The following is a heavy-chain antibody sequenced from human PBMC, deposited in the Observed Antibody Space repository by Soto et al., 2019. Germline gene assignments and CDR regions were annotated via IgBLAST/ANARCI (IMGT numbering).Heavy chain of an antibody. V-gene: IGHV2-5*02. CDR1: GFSLSTSGVG. CDR3: PHRRAYCCGGTCYSIWFAP. J-gene: IGHJ5*02. D-gene: IGHD2-15*01. Sequence: QITLKASGPTLVKPTQTLTLTCTFSGFSLSTSGVGVGWIRQPPGKALEWLALIYWDDDKRYNPSLKSRLTIPKDTTNHQVFRTIANMDPVNTATYYCPHRRAYCCGGTCYSIWFAPWGQGTLVAVS. CDR2: IYWDDDK.